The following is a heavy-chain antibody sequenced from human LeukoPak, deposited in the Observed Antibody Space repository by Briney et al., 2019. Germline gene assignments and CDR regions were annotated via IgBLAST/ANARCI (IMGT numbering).Heavy chain of an antibody. V-gene: IGHV3-7*03. CDR2: IKQNGGEI. J-gene: IGHJ4*02. Sequence: GGSLRLSCAASGLRFSDYWMSWVRQVPGKGLEWVANIKQNGGEIYYVDSVKGRFTISRDNAKNSLYLQMNSLRAEDTAIYYCARDKIVGPTNFDYWGQGTLVTVSS. CDR3: ARDKIVGPTNFDY. D-gene: IGHD1-26*01. CDR1: GLRFSDYW.